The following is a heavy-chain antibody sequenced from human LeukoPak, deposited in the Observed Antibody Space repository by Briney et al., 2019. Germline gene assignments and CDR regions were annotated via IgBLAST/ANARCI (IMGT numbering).Heavy chain of an antibody. Sequence: SSETLSLTCAVYGGSFSDYYWTWIRQPPGKGLEWIGEINHSGSPNNNPSLKSRVSISFDTSKNQFSLKLTSVTAADTAVYYCGSRRTAMFGVIKGPIDYWGQGTLVTVSS. J-gene: IGHJ4*02. CDR1: GGSFSDYY. CDR3: GSRRTAMFGVIKGPIDY. V-gene: IGHV4-34*01. D-gene: IGHD3-3*01. CDR2: INHSGSP.